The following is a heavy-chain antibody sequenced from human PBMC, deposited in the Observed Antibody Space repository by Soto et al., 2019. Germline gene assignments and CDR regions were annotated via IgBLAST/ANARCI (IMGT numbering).Heavy chain of an antibody. V-gene: IGHV3-30-3*01. Sequence: VGPLRLSCTPSGFTFSSYAMHWGPPAPGRGLEWLAVISYDGSNKNSPDYVKGRFTISSDNSKHPLYLQINSLRPQDTAVSSCARGRVTAIHHYRMDVWGQGTTVTVSS. CDR1: GFTFSSYA. CDR3: ARGRVTAIHHYRMDV. D-gene: IGHD2-21*02. CDR2: ISYDGSNK. J-gene: IGHJ6*02.